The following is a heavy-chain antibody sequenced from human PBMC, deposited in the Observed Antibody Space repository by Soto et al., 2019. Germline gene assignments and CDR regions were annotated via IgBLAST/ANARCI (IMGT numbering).Heavy chain of an antibody. J-gene: IGHJ1*01. V-gene: IGHV3-33*01. D-gene: IGHD2-21*01. CDR2: IWYDGSTK. CDR3: AREIAGAGSPEYFQH. CDR1: GFTFSSYG. Sequence: GGSLRLSCAASGFTFSSYGMHWVRQAPGKGLEWVAAIWYDGSTKKYADSVKGRYTVSRDNSRNTLYLQMNSLRAEDTSVYYCAREIAGAGSPEYFQHWGQGTLVTVSS.